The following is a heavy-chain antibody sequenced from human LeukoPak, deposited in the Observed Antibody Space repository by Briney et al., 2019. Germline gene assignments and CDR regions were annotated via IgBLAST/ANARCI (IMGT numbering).Heavy chain of an antibody. CDR1: GGSISSYY. V-gene: IGHV4-59*01. CDR2: IYYSGST. J-gene: IGHJ3*02. Sequence: SETLSLTCTVSGGSISSYYWSWIRQPPGKGLEWIGYIYYSGSTNYNPSLKSRVTISADTSKNQFSLKLSSVTAADTAVYYCARDADSSSGAFDIWGQGTMVTVSS. D-gene: IGHD6-6*01. CDR3: ARDADSSSGAFDI.